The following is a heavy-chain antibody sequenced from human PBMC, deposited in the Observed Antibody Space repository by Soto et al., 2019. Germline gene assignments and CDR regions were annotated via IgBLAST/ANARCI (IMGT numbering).Heavy chain of an antibody. D-gene: IGHD3-10*01. V-gene: IGHV3-33*01. CDR3: ARDDYYGSGSWLDY. CDR2: IWYDGSNK. J-gene: IGHJ4*02. Sequence: QVQLVESGGGVVQPGRSLRLSCAASGFTFSSYGMHWVRQAPGKGLEWVAVIWYDGSNKYYADSVKGRFTISRDNSKNTLYLQMNSLRAEDTAVYYCARDDYYGSGSWLDYWGQGTLVTVSS. CDR1: GFTFSSYG.